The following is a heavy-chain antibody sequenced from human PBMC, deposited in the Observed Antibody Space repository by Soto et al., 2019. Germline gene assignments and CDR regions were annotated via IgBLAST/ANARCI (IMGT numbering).Heavy chain of an antibody. CDR1: GYTFTSYY. D-gene: IGHD3-10*01. V-gene: IGHV1-46*03. J-gene: IGHJ6*02. Sequence: GASVKVSCKASGYTFTSYYMHWVRQGPGQGLEWMGIINPSGGSTSYAQKFQGRVTMTRDTSTSTVYMELSSLRSEDTAVYYCARAVYGSGHYYYYGMDVWGQGTTVTVSS. CDR2: INPSGGST. CDR3: ARAVYGSGHYYYYGMDV.